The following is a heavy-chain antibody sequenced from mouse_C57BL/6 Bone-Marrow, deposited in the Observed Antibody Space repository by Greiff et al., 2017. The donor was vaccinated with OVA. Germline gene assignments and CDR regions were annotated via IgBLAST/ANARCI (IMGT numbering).Heavy chain of an antibody. CDR3: ARGGLLLHY. Sequence: QVQLQQSGAELVMPGASVKLSCKASGYTFTSYWMHWVKQRPGQGLEWIGEIDPSDSYTNYNQKFKGKSTLTVDKSSSTAYMQLSSLTSEDSAVYYCARGGLLLHYWGQGTTLTVSS. CDR2: IDPSDSYT. V-gene: IGHV1-69*01. J-gene: IGHJ2*01. D-gene: IGHD1-1*01. CDR1: GYTFTSYW.